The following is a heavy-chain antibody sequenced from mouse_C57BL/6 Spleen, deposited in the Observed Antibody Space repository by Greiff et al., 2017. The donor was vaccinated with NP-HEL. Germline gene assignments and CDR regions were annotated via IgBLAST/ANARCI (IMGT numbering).Heavy chain of an antibody. Sequence: EVKLQQSGPELVKPGASVKISCKASGYTFTDYYMNWVKQSHGKSLEWIGDINPNNGGTSYNQKFKGKATLTVDKSSSTAYMELRSLTSEDSAVYYCARNPLPYYFDYWGQGTTLTVSS. CDR2: INPNNGGT. CDR3: ARNPLPYYFDY. V-gene: IGHV1-26*01. CDR1: GYTFTDYY. J-gene: IGHJ2*01.